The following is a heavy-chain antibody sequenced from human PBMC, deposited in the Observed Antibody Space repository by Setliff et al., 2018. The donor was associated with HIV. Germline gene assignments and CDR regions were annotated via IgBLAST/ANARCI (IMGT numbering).Heavy chain of an antibody. V-gene: IGHV1-46*01. CDR3: ATVRRYYYDSSGQEYFQH. CDR1: GYTFTSYY. J-gene: IGHJ1*01. D-gene: IGHD3-22*01. Sequence: ASVKVSCKAPGYTFTSYYIHWVRQAPGQGLEWMGIVIPSTGDTNYAQNFQGRVTMTRDTSTNTVYMELSSLRSEDTAVYYCATVRRYYYDSSGQEYFQHWGQGTLVTVSS. CDR2: VIPSTGDT.